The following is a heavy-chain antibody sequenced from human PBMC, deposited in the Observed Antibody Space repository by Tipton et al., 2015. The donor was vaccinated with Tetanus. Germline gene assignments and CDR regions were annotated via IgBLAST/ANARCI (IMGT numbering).Heavy chain of an antibody. J-gene: IGHJ4*02. CDR1: GGSISSYY. CDR2: IYYSGST. V-gene: IGHV4-59*01. CDR3: ARGGIAAAGGGLDY. Sequence: GLVKPSETLSLTCIVSGGSISSYYWSWIRQPPGKGLEWIGYIYYSGSTNYNPSLKSRVTISVDTSKNQFSLKLSSVTAADTAVYYCARGGIAAAGGGLDYWGQGTLVTVSS. D-gene: IGHD6-13*01.